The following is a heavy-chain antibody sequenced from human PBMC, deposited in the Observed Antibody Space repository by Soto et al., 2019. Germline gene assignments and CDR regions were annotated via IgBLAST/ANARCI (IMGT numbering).Heavy chain of an antibody. Sequence: PSETLSLTCTVSGGSISSGGYYWSWIRQHPGKGLEWVGYIYHSGSTYYNPSLKSRVSISVDTSKNQFSLKLTSVTAADTAVYYCARSMSPIQGYFDYWGQGTLVTVSS. J-gene: IGHJ4*02. CDR2: IYHSGST. V-gene: IGHV4-30-2*01. D-gene: IGHD3-10*02. CDR3: ARSMSPIQGYFDY. CDR1: GGSISSGGYY.